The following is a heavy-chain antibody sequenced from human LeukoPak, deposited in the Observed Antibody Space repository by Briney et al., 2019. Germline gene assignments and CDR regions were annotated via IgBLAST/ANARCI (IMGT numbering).Heavy chain of an antibody. CDR2: IYYSGST. J-gene: IGHJ3*02. V-gene: IGHV4-39*07. Sequence: PSETLSLTCTVSGGSISSGSYYWGWIRQPPGKGLEWIGSIYYSGSTYYNPSLKSRVTISVDTSKNQFSLKLSSVTAADTAVYYCARGTDAFDIWGQGTMVTVSS. CDR3: ARGTDAFDI. CDR1: GGSISSGSYY.